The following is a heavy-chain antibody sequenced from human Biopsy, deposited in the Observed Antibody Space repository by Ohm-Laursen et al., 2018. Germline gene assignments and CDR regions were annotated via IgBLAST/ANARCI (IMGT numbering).Heavy chain of an antibody. CDR3: ARSRGNSGIATIYYYGMDV. CDR2: ISSSSDNI. CDR1: GFTLSSYS. D-gene: IGHD3-10*01. V-gene: IGHV3-21*01. J-gene: IGHJ6*02. Sequence: LSLTCAASGFTLSSYSMNWVRQTPGKGLEWVSTISSSSDNIYYVDSVKGRFTISRDNAKNSLYLQMNSLRAEDTAVYYCARSRGNSGIATIYYYGMDVWGQGTTVTVSS.